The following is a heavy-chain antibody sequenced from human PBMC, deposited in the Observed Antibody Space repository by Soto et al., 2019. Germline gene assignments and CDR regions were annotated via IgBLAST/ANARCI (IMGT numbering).Heavy chain of an antibody. CDR1: GGSISGYY. V-gene: IGHV4-59*08. Sequence: QVLLQESGPGLVKPSETLSLTCTVSGGSISGYYWSWIRQPPGKGLEWIGYIYYSGSTNYNPSLKSRVTISVDTSKNQFSLKLSSVTAADTAVYYCARTYSNYAYYYYYMDFW. CDR3: ARTYSNYAYYYYYMDF. J-gene: IGHJ6*03. CDR2: IYYSGST. D-gene: IGHD4-4*01.